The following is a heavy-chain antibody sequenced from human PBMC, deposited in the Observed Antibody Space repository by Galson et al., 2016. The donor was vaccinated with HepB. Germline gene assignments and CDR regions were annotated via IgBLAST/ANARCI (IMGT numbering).Heavy chain of an antibody. D-gene: IGHD3-3*01. Sequence: SLRLSCAASGFSFSPYSMSWVRQAPGKGLEWVASITSGNSFIYYADSVKGRFTISRESAKNSLYLQMNSLGGEDTAVYYCARSPNVLRFLEWFFDSWGQGTLVTVAS. J-gene: IGHJ4*02. V-gene: IGHV3-21*01. CDR3: ARSPNVLRFLEWFFDS. CDR2: ITSGNSFI. CDR1: GFSFSPYS.